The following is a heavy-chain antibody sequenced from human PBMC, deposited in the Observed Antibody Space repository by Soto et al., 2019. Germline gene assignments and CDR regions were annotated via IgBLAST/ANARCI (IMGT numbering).Heavy chain of an antibody. CDR3: ARSPTVLWYFDL. Sequence: PGGSLRLSCAASGFTFSSYEMNWVRQAPGKGLEWVSYISSSGSTIYYADSVKGRFTISRDNAKNSLYLQMNSLRAEDTAVYYCARSPTVLWYFDLWGRGTLVTVSS. CDR2: ISSSGSTI. J-gene: IGHJ2*01. V-gene: IGHV3-48*03. CDR1: GFTFSSYE. D-gene: IGHD4-17*01.